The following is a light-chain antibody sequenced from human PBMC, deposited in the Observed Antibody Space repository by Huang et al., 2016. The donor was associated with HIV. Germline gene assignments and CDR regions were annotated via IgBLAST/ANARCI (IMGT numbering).Light chain of an antibody. CDR1: QSVSNE. CDR3: QQYNDWPWT. Sequence: EIVMTQSPGTLSVSPGERATLSCRASQSVSNEVAWFQQNPGQAPRLLIYGANIRPSGTPAGFSGSGSGTEFTLTISSLQSEDFAIYYCQQYNDWPWTFGQGTKVEIK. J-gene: IGKJ1*01. CDR2: GAN. V-gene: IGKV3-15*01.